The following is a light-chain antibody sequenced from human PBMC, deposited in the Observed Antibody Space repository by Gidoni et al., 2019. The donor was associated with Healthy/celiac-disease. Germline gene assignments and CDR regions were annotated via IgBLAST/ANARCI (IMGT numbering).Light chain of an antibody. J-gene: IGKJ2*01. Sequence: DIQMTQSPSTLSASVRDRVPITCRASQSISNWLAWYQQKPGKAPKLLIYKASSLESGVPSRFSGSGSGTEFTLTISSLQPADFATYYCQQYASLSYTFGQGTKLEIK. CDR3: QQYASLSYT. V-gene: IGKV1-5*03. CDR1: QSISNW. CDR2: KAS.